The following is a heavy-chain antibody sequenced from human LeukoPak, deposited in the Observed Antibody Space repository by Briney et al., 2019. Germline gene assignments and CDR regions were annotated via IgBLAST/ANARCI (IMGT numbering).Heavy chain of an antibody. D-gene: IGHD3-16*01. CDR3: ARLGPTGEYFQH. J-gene: IGHJ1*01. CDR1: GYTFSGYY. V-gene: IGHV1-2*02. CDR2: IDPNSGGT. Sequence: ASVKVSCKASGYTFSGYYIHWVRQAPGQGLEWMGWIDPNSGGTNYAQKFQGRVTMTRGTSISTAYMEMSRLRSDDTAVYYCARLGPTGEYFQHWGQGTLVTVSS.